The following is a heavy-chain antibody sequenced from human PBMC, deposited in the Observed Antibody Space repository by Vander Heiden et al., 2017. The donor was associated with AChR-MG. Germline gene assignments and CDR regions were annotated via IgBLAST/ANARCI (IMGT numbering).Heavy chain of an antibody. CDR2: IYYSGST. Sequence: QLQLQESGPGLVQPSETLSLTCTVSGGSISSSSYYWGWIRQPPGKGLEWIGSIYYSGSTYYNPSLKSRVTISVDTSKNQFSLKLSSVTAADTAVYYCARQSGLRYFDWTGWGQGTMVTVSS. CDR1: GGSISSSSYY. J-gene: IGHJ3*01. CDR3: ARQSGLRYFDWTG. V-gene: IGHV4-39*01. D-gene: IGHD3-9*01.